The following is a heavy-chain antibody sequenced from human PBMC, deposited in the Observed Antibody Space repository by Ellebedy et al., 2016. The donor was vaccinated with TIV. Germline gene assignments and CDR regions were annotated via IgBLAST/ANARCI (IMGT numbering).Heavy chain of an antibody. D-gene: IGHD6-19*01. V-gene: IGHV3-15*07. J-gene: IGHJ6*02. Sequence: LSLTCAASGFTFSNAWMNWVRQAPGKGLEWGGRIKSKTDGGTTDYAAPVKGRFTISRDDSKNTLYLQMNSLKTEDTAVYYCTTDPRAVAGTRYYYGMDVWGQGTTVTVSS. CDR2: IKSKTDGGTT. CDR3: TTDPRAVAGTRYYYGMDV. CDR1: GFTFSNAW.